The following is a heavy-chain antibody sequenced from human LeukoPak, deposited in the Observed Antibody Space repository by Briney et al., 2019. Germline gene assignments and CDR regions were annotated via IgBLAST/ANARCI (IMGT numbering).Heavy chain of an antibody. J-gene: IGHJ3*02. CDR1: GGSIGSGGYY. CDR2: LYYSGST. D-gene: IGHD3-10*01. CDR3: ARDRRRNRSGTGDAFDI. V-gene: IGHV4-31*03. Sequence: PSETLSLTGTVSGGSIGSGGYYWSWIRQHPGKGLEWFGYLYYSGSTYYNPSLKRRVTISVDTSKNQFSLKLSSVTAADTAVYYCARDRRRNRSGTGDAFDIWGQGTMVTVSS.